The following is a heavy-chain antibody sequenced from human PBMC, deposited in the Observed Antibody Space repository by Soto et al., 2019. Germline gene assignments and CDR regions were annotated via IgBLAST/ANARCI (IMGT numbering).Heavy chain of an antibody. Sequence: ASVKVSCKASGYTFTIYGISGVLQAPLQWLDWMGCISAYNGNTNYAQKLQGRVTMTTDTSTSTAYMELRSLRSDDTAVYYCARDRYSVLRFLEWSAEGYYYYGVDVWGQGTTVTVSS. CDR2: ISAYNGNT. J-gene: IGHJ6*02. V-gene: IGHV1-18*04. D-gene: IGHD3-3*01. CDR3: ARDRYSVLRFLEWSAEGYYYYGVDV. CDR1: GYTFTIYG.